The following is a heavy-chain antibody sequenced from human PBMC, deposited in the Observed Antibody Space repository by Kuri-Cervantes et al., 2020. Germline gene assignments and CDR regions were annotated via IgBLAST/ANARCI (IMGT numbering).Heavy chain of an antibody. CDR2: IYHSGST. V-gene: IGHV4-4*02. CDR3: ARVRNIAAAGFDP. J-gene: IGHJ5*02. Sequence: SETLSLTCAVSGGSISSSNWWSWVRQPPGKGLEWIREIYHSGSTNYNPSLKSRVTISVDTSKNQFSLKLSSVTAADTAVYYCARVRNIAAAGFDPWGQGTLVTVSS. D-gene: IGHD6-13*01. CDR1: GGSISSSNW.